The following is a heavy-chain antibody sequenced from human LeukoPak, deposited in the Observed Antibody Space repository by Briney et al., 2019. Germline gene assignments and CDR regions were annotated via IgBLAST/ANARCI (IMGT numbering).Heavy chain of an antibody. CDR1: GYTFTSYG. J-gene: IGHJ4*02. CDR3: ARGESTTVVTPGDY. V-gene: IGHV1-18*01. Sequence: ASVKVSCKASGYTFTSYGITWVRQAPGQGLEWMGWISAYNGNTNYAQKVQGRVTMTTDTSTSTAYMELRSLRSDDTAVYYCARGESTTVVTPGDYWGQETLVTVSS. D-gene: IGHD4-23*01. CDR2: ISAYNGNT.